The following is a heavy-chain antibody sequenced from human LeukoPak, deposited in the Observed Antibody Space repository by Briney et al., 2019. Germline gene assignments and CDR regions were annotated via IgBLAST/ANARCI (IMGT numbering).Heavy chain of an antibody. CDR1: GFTFNRYS. CDR3: VRLDNGYFH. CDR2: ISSSNII. V-gene: IGHV3-48*04. Sequence: GSLRLSCAASGFTFNRYSMNWVRQAPGKGLEWVSYISSSNIIYYADSVKGRFTISRDNAKNSLYLQMNSLRVEDTAVYYCVRLDNGYFHWGQGTLVTVSS. J-gene: IGHJ4*02. D-gene: IGHD5-24*01.